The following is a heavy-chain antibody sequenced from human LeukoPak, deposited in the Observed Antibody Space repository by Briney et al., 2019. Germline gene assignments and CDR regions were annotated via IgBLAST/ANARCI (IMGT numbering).Heavy chain of an antibody. D-gene: IGHD3-22*01. CDR3: ARLVTKIVVVPRGIYFDY. Sequence: SETLSLTCTVSGGSISRHYWSWIRQPPGKGLEWIGYIYYSGSTNYNPSLKSRVTISVDTSKNQFSLKLSSVTAADTAVYYCARLVTKIVVVPRGIYFDYWGQGTLVTVSS. CDR2: IYYSGST. CDR1: GGSISRHY. V-gene: IGHV4-59*11. J-gene: IGHJ4*02.